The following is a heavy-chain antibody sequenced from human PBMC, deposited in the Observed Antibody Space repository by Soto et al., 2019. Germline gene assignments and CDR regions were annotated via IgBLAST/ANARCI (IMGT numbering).Heavy chain of an antibody. D-gene: IGHD6-19*01. CDR3: ARGGWSDNWVVP. Sequence: QVQLQESGPGLVRPSETLSLTCTVSGGSITSGGYYWGWIRQPPGKGLAWIGHIYYSGSTSYNPSRKNRVSMSADADKNQFSRKLSSVTAADTAVYYWARGGWSDNWVVPWGQGTLVTVAS. J-gene: IGHJ5*02. CDR1: GGSITSGGYY. CDR2: IYYSGST. V-gene: IGHV4-31*03.